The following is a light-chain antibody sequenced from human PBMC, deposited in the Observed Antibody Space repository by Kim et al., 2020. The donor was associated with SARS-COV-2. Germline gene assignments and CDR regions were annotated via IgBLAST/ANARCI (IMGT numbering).Light chain of an antibody. J-gene: IGLJ2*01. CDR3: NSRDSNDNVV. CDR2: GKN. CDR1: SLRSYY. Sequence: SSELTQDPAVSVALGQTVRITCQGDSLRSYYATWYQQKPGKAPIVVIYGKNNRPSGIPDRFSGSSSGNTASLTITGTQAGDEADYYCNSRDSNDNVVFGG. V-gene: IGLV3-19*01.